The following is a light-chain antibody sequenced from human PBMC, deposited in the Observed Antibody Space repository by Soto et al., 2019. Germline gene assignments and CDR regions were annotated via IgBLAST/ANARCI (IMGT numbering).Light chain of an antibody. Sequence: DIQMTQYPSSLSASVGDRVTITFRSSQRLSSYLNCSQQKPVKAPKLLIYAASSLQSGFPSRFSGSGSGTDFTLTIIRLRPEDFATSYCQQSDRTPRTFGQGTKREIQ. CDR2: AAS. V-gene: IGKV1-39*01. J-gene: IGKJ2*01. CDR3: QQSDRTPRT. CDR1: QRLSSY.